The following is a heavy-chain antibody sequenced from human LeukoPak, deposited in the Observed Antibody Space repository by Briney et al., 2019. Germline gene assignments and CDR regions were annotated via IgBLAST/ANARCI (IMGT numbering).Heavy chain of an antibody. V-gene: IGHV1-8*01. J-gene: IGHJ6*02. D-gene: IGHD2-2*02. Sequence: ASVKVSCKASGYTFTSYDINWVRQATGQGLEWMGWMNPNSGNTGYARKFQGRVTMTRNTSISTAYMELSSLRSEDTAVYYCAREWRYCSSTSCYRVPGGYYGMDVWGQGTTVTVSS. CDR1: GYTFTSYD. CDR3: AREWRYCSSTSCYRVPGGYYGMDV. CDR2: MNPNSGNT.